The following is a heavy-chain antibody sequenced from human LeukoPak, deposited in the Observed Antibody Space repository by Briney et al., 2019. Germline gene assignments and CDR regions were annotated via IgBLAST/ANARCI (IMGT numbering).Heavy chain of an antibody. Sequence: PGGSLRLSCAASGFTFSSYAMSWVRQAPGKGLEWVSAMSGSGGSTYYADSVKGRFTISRDNSKNTLYLQMNSLRAEDTAVYYCAKRTTVTTGPLHYWGQGTLVTVSS. V-gene: IGHV3-23*01. D-gene: IGHD4-17*01. CDR2: MSGSGGST. J-gene: IGHJ4*02. CDR3: AKRTTVTTGPLHY. CDR1: GFTFSSYA.